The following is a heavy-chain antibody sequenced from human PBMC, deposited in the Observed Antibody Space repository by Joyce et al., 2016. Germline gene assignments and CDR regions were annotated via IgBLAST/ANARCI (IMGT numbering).Heavy chain of an antibody. D-gene: IGHD2-15*01. CDR3: TSDPLLISATPGDY. V-gene: IGHV3-15*01. CDR1: GVIFSNAW. J-gene: IGHJ4*02. CDR2: IKSKADGGTT. Sequence: EVQLVESGGGLVKPGGSLRLSCAASGVIFSNAWMSWVRQAPGKGLEWVGRIKSKADGGTTDFAAPVKGRCAISRDDSKNTLYLQMNSLKTEDAAVYYCTSDPLLISATPGDYCGQGTLVAVSS.